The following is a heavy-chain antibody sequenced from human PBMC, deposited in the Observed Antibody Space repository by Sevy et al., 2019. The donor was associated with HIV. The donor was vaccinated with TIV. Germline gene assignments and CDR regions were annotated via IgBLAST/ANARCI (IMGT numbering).Heavy chain of an antibody. CDR1: GFTFPINA. D-gene: IGHD3-10*01. CDR3: ARVVGYVSGNYYKYYYDLDV. V-gene: IGHV3-23*01. CDR2: ISGSGSST. J-gene: IGHJ6*02. Sequence: GGSLRLSCAASGFTFPINAVGWVRQAPGKGLEWVSLISGSGSSTYYADSVKGRFTISRDNAKKSLYLQMNSLRVEDTAVYYCARVVGYVSGNYYKYYYDLDVWGQGTAVTVSS.